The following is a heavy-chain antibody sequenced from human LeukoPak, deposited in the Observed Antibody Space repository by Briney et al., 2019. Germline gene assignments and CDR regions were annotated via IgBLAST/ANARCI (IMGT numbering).Heavy chain of an antibody. J-gene: IGHJ6*03. D-gene: IGHD3-9*01. CDR1: GFTFSDAW. CDR3: ARRGCIDCYYMDV. Sequence: GGSLRLSCAASGFTFSDAWMSWVRQAPGKGLEWVGRIKSKTDGGIIDYAAPVKGRFIISRDDSKYTLYLQMNSLKTEDTAVYYCARRGCIDCYYMDVWGKGTTVTVSS. V-gene: IGHV3-15*01. CDR2: IKSKTDGGII.